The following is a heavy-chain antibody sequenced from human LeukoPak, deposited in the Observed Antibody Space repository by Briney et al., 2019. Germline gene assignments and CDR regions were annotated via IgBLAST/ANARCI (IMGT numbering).Heavy chain of an antibody. CDR3: ARAARPGYYYYGTDV. V-gene: IGHV4-59*01. D-gene: IGHD6-6*01. Sequence: SETLSLTCTVSGGSIGTYYWIWIRQPPGKGLEWIGYIYYSGSTNYNPSRKSRVTISVDTSKNQFSLKLSSVTAADTAVYYCARAARPGYYYYGTDVWGQGTTVTVSS. CDR1: GGSIGTYY. J-gene: IGHJ6*02. CDR2: IYYSGST.